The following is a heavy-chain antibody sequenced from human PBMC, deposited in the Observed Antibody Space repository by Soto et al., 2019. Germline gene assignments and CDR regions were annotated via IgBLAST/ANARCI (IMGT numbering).Heavy chain of an antibody. CDR3: GRSVVGATGEILYNAMDV. D-gene: IGHD1-26*01. CDR1: GYTITIYA. Sequence: ASVKVSCKASGYTITIYALHWVRQAPGQRPEWMGWINPASGHTKYSKKFQDRVTITRDTSASTGYMELSSLRSEDTAVYYCGRSVVGATGEILYNAMDVWGQGTTVTVSS. J-gene: IGHJ6*02. V-gene: IGHV1-3*01. CDR2: INPASGHT.